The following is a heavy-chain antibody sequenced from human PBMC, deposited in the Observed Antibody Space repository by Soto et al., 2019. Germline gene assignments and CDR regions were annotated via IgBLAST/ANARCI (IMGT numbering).Heavy chain of an antibody. D-gene: IGHD4-17*01. CDR3: ARDTAPADV. CDR2: INAGNGNT. V-gene: IGHV1-3*01. J-gene: IGHJ6*02. CDR1: GYTFTSYA. Sequence: QVQLVQSGAEVKKPGASVKVSCKASGYTFTSYAMHWVRQAPGQRLEWMGWINAGNGNTKYSQKCQGRVTITRDTTASTAYMERSSLRSEDTAVYYCARDTAPADVWGQGTTGTVSS.